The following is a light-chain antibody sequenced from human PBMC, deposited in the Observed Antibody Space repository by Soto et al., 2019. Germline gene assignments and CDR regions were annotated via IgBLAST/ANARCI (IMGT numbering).Light chain of an antibody. V-gene: IGLV2-14*01. J-gene: IGLJ1*01. CDR3: NSYTRSSTLV. Sequence: QSVLTQPASVSGSPGQSITISCTGTSSDIGGYKYVSWYQQHPGKAPRLIIYEVSNRPSGVSSRFSGSKSGNTASLTISGLQAEDEADYYCNSYTRSSTLVFGTGTKLTVL. CDR1: SSDIGGYKY. CDR2: EVS.